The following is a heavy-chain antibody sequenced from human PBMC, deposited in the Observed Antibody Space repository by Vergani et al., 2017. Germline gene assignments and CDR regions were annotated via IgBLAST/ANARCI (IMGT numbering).Heavy chain of an antibody. Sequence: EVQLLESGGGLVQPGGSLRLSCAASGFTFSSYAMSWVRQAPGKGPEWVSAISGSGDNTYYADSVKGRFTISRDNSKNTLYLQMNSLRAEDTAVYYCARPDPNGSGSVGWFDPWGQGTLVTVSS. CDR1: GFTFSSYA. CDR3: ARPDPNGSGSVGWFDP. J-gene: IGHJ5*02. CDR2: ISGSGDNT. V-gene: IGHV3-23*01. D-gene: IGHD3-10*01.